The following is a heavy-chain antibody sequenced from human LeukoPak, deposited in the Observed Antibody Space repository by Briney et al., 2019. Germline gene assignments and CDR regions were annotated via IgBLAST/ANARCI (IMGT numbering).Heavy chain of an antibody. CDR3: ARHRLSSGWKIYYFDY. D-gene: IGHD6-19*01. CDR1: GGSISSSSYY. Sequence: SETLSLTCTVSGGSISSSSYYWGWIRQPPGKGLDWIGRIYYSGSTYYNPSLKSRVTISVDTSKNQFSLKLSSVTAADTAVYYCARHRLSSGWKIYYFDYWGQGTLVTVSS. V-gene: IGHV4-39*01. J-gene: IGHJ4*02. CDR2: IYYSGST.